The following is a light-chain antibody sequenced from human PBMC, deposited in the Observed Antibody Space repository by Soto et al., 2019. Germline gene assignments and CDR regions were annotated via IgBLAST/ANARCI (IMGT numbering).Light chain of an antibody. J-gene: IGKJ1*01. Sequence: DIQMTQSPPTLSASVGDRVTMTCRASQSISSWLAWFQQKPGKAPKLLIYDASNLQSGVPSRFSGSGSGTEFTLTISSLQPDDFATYYCQQYNSYSVTFGQGTKVEIK. CDR3: QQYNSYSVT. V-gene: IGKV1-5*01. CDR2: DAS. CDR1: QSISSW.